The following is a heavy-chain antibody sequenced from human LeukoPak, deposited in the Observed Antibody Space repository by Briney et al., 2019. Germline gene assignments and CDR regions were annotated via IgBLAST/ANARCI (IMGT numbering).Heavy chain of an antibody. Sequence: GGSLRLSCAASGFTVSSNYMSWVRQAPGKGLEWVSYISPSGDATVYAESVKGRFTISRDNSKNMVYLHLDSLRAEDTAKYYCVRKVYYMDVWGNGTTVTVSS. CDR1: GFTVSSNY. J-gene: IGHJ6*04. D-gene: IGHD2-21*01. CDR3: VRKVYYMDV. V-gene: IGHV3-53*01. CDR2: SPSGDAT.